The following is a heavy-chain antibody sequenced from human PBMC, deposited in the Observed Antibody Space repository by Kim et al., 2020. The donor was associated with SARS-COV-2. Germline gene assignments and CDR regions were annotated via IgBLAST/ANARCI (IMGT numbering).Heavy chain of an antibody. J-gene: IGHJ4*02. CDR1: GGSFSGYY. D-gene: IGHD3-22*01. Sequence: SETLSLTCAVYGGSFSGYYWSWIRQPPGKGLEWIGEINHSGSTTYNPSLKSRVTISVDTSKNQFSLKLSSVTAADTAVYYCARGRSDSSGYYKVYYFDYWGQGTLVTVSS. CDR2: INHSGST. V-gene: IGHV4-34*01. CDR3: ARGRSDSSGYYKVYYFDY.